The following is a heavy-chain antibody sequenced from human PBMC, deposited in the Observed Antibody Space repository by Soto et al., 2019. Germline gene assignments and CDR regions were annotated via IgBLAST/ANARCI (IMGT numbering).Heavy chain of an antibody. CDR2: IIPILGIA. V-gene: IGHV1-69*02. D-gene: IGHD2-2*01. CDR3: ARVSDARRSTSHYYYYGMDV. CDR1: GGTFSSYT. Sequence: QVQLVQSGAEVKKPGSSVKVSCKASGGTFSSYTISWVRQAPGQGLEWMGRIIPILGIANYAQKFQGRVTNTADKTTGNAYKGLSSLRSEDTAVYYCARVSDARRSTSHYYYYGMDVWGQGTTVTVSS. J-gene: IGHJ6*02.